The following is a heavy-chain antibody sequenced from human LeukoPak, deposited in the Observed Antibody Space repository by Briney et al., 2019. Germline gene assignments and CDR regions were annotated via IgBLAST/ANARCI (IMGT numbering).Heavy chain of an antibody. CDR2: INWNGGST. J-gene: IGHJ4*02. V-gene: IGHV3-20*04. CDR3: AKAQGRYGSGSPKPLGY. D-gene: IGHD3-10*01. CDR1: GFTFDDYG. Sequence: PGGSLRLSCAASGFTFDDYGMSWVRQAPGKGLEWVSGINWNGGSTGYADSVKGRFTISRDNAKNSLYLQMNSLRAEDTAVYYCAKAQGRYGSGSPKPLGYWGQGTLVTVSS.